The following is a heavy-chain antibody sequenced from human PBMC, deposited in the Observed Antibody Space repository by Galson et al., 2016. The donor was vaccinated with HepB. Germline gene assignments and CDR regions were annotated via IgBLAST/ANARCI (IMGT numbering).Heavy chain of an antibody. V-gene: IGHV3-30*18. CDR3: TNVSLVGPLCNLDP. J-gene: IGHJ5*02. D-gene: IGHD2/OR15-2a*01. CDR1: GFRFNVYG. Sequence: SLRLSCAASGFRFNVYGMHWVRQTPGKGLEWVASISFDGSIQKYADSVKGRSTISRENTKNTLYLQMSSLRLEDAAVYSCTNVSLVGPLCNLDPWGPGTVVAASS. CDR2: ISFDGSIQ.